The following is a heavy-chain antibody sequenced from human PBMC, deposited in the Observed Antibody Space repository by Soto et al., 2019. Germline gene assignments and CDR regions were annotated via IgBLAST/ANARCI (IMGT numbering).Heavy chain of an antibody. CDR2: IGRSGGTI. D-gene: IGHD3-10*01. CDR3: VRSRSGAVADSFDY. CDR1: GFTFSNYE. Sequence: PGGSLRLSCAASGFTFSNYEMNWVRQAPGKGLEWVSYIGRSGGTIYYADSVKGRFTISRDNAKNSLYLQMNSLRPEDTGVYYCVRSRSGAVADSFDYWGQGTQVTVSS. V-gene: IGHV3-48*03. J-gene: IGHJ4*02.